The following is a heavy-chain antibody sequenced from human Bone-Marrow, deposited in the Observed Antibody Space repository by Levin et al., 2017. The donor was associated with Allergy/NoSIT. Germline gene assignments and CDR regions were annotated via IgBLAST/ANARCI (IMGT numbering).Heavy chain of an antibody. D-gene: IGHD1-1*01. CDR1: GGSVSNNNYY. J-gene: IGHJ1*01. Sequence: SETLSLTCTVSGGSVSNNNYYWSWFRQPPGKGLESIGYIYYTGTTNYNPSLKGRVTISIDTSKNQFSLRLTSVSAADTAVYYCTRDAPLHMTTPTPIWGQGALVTVSS. CDR2: IYYTGTT. V-gene: IGHV4-61*01. CDR3: TRDAPLHMTTPTPI.